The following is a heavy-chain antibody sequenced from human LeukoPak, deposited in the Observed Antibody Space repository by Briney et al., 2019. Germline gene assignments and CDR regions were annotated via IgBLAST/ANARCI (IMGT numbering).Heavy chain of an antibody. D-gene: IGHD1-1*01. CDR1: GFTFGSYA. CDR3: AKGRGDHNDHPMDV. Sequence: GGSLRLSCAASGFTFGSYAMIWVRLAPGKGPEWVSGITSGGSAHYADSVKGRFTIPRDSSKNTLSLQMNSLRVEDTAVYYCAKGRGDHNDHPMDVWGQGTTVTVSS. J-gene: IGHJ6*02. V-gene: IGHV3-23*01. CDR2: ITSGGSA.